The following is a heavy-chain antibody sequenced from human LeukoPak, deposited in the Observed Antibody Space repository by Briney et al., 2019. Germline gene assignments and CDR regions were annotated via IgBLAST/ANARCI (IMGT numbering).Heavy chain of an antibody. CDR1: GVSISSYY. Sequence: PSETLSLTCTVSGVSISSYYWSWIRQPPGKGLEWIGYIYYSGSTNYNPSLKSRVTISVDTSKNQFSLKLSSVTAADTAVYYCARQIAVAPPDYWGQGTLVTVSS. CDR2: IYYSGST. D-gene: IGHD6-19*01. V-gene: IGHV4-59*08. CDR3: ARQIAVAPPDY. J-gene: IGHJ4*02.